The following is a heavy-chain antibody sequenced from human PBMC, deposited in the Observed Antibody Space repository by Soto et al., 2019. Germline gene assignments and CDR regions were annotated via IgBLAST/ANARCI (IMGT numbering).Heavy chain of an antibody. Sequence: GGSLRLSCAASGFTFSSYWMSWVRQAPGKGLEWVANIKQDGSEKYYVDSVKGRFTISRDNAKNSLYLQMNSLRAEDTAVYYCARDGSVAGTSAQPGNYYYYYMDVWGKGTTVTVSS. V-gene: IGHV3-7*01. D-gene: IGHD6-19*01. CDR2: IKQDGSEK. CDR1: GFTFSSYW. CDR3: ARDGSVAGTSAQPGNYYYYYMDV. J-gene: IGHJ6*03.